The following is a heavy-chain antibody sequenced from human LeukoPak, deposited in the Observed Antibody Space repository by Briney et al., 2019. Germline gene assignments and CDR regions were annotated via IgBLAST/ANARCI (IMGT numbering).Heavy chain of an antibody. Sequence: SETLSLTCTVSGGSISSSSYYWGWIRQPPGKGLEWIGSIYYSGSTYYNPSLKSRVTISVDTSKNQFSLKLSSVTAADTAVYYCARGLGIAAAVLYYWGQGTLVTVSS. D-gene: IGHD6-13*01. V-gene: IGHV4-39*07. CDR2: IYYSGST. CDR3: ARGLGIAAAVLYY. J-gene: IGHJ4*02. CDR1: GGSISSSSYY.